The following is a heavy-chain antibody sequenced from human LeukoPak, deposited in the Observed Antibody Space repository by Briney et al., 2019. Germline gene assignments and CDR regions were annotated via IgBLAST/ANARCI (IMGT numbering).Heavy chain of an antibody. J-gene: IGHJ6*02. Sequence: SQTLSLTCAVFGDXVFSHSAAWNWIRQSPSRGLEWLGRTYYRSKWYNDFAVSVKSRMTINPDTSRNQFSLQLISVTPDDTAVYYCARGVSSGSDKDPNYYYSGMDVWGQGTTVTVSS. CDR1: GDXVFSHSAA. CDR3: ARGVSSGSDKDPNYYYSGMDV. CDR2: TYYRSKWYN. V-gene: IGHV6-1*01. D-gene: IGHD6-19*01.